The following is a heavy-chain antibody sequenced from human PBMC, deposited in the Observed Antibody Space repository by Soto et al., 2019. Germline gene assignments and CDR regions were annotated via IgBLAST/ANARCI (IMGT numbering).Heavy chain of an antibody. CDR2: SNQDGSET. V-gene: IGHV3-7*01. CDR3: ARAKGARYSGYDEDRLFDS. D-gene: IGHD5-12*01. CDR1: GFIFSSHW. J-gene: IGHJ4*02. Sequence: GGSLRLSCAASGFIFSSHWMAWVRRAPGKGLEWVASSNQDGSETYYVASVEGRFTIFRDNAKNSLYLQMNSLREEDTAVYYCARAKGARYSGYDEDRLFDSWGQGALVTVSS.